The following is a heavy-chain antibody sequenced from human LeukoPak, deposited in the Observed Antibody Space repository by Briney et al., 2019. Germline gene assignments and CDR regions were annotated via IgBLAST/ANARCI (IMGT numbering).Heavy chain of an antibody. CDR3: ASSVYDILTGYPAYYYYYMDV. D-gene: IGHD3-9*01. V-gene: IGHV4-59*01. Sequence: SETLSLTCTVSGGSISSYYWSWIRQPPGKGLEWIGYIYYSGSTNYNPSLKSRVTISVDTSKNQFSLNLSSVTAADTAVYYCASSVYDILTGYPAYYYYYMDVWGKGTTVTVSS. CDR1: GGSISSYY. CDR2: IYYSGST. J-gene: IGHJ6*03.